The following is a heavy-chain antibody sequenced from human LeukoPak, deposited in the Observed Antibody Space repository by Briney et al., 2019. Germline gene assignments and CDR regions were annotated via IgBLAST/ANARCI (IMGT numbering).Heavy chain of an antibody. Sequence: ASVKVSCKASGYTFTRYGISWVRQAPGQGLEWMGIINPSGGSTSYAQKFQGRAAMTRDTSTSTVYMELSSLRSEDTAVYYCARDPHTSIAARPLWYFDLWGRGTLVTVSP. CDR1: GYTFTRYG. V-gene: IGHV1-46*01. CDR2: INPSGGST. J-gene: IGHJ2*01. D-gene: IGHD6-6*01. CDR3: ARDPHTSIAARPLWYFDL.